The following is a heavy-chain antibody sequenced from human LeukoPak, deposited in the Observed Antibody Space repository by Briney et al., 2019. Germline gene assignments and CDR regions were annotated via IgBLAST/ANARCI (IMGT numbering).Heavy chain of an antibody. D-gene: IGHD5-18*01. CDR2: MNPNSGNT. V-gene: IGHV1-8*01. CDR1: GYTLTELS. J-gene: IGHJ4*02. CDR3: ARGSHTAMNF. Sequence: GASVKVSCKVSGYTLTELSMHWVRQATGQGLEWMGWMNPNSGNTGYAQKFQGRVTMTRNTSISTAYMELSSLRSEDTAVYYCARGSHTAMNFWGQGTLVTVSS.